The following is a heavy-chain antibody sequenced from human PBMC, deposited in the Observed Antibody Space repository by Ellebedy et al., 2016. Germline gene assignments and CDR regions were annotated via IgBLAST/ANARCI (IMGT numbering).Heavy chain of an antibody. D-gene: IGHD2-15*01. V-gene: IGHV4-59*01. CDR2: VYYSGTP. J-gene: IGHJ6*02. Sequence: SETLSLTXTVSGGSISGYYWSWVRQPPGKGLEWIGYVYYSGTPNYNPSLKSRVTISLDRSNNQFSLKLTFVTAADTAVYYCARGYCSGGRCYAYGMDVWGQGTTVTVSS. CDR3: ARGYCSGGRCYAYGMDV. CDR1: GGSISGYY.